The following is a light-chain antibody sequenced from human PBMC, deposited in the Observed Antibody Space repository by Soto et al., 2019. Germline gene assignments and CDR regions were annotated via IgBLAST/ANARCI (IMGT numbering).Light chain of an antibody. CDR2: DTF. CDR1: QSVTNY. CDR3: QQRSSWPLT. J-gene: IGKJ4*01. V-gene: IGKV3-11*01. Sequence: EIVLTQSPATLSLSPGERATLSCRASQSVTNYLAWYQQKPGQSPRLLIYDTFNRASGIPPRVSGSGFGTDFTLTISSLEPDDSAIYYCQQRSSWPLTFGGGTKVEIK.